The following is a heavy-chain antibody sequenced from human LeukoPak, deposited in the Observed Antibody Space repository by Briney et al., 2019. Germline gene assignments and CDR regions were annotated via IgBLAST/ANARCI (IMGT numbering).Heavy chain of an antibody. CDR2: IYYSGST. CDR1: GGSVSSGSYY. J-gene: IGHJ4*02. Sequence: SETLSLTCTVSGGSVSSGSYYWSWIRQPPGKGLVWIGYIYYSGSTNYNPSLKSRVTISVDTSKNQFSLKLSSVTAADTAVYYCTRVQPSGTSDYWGQGTLVTVSS. D-gene: IGHD3-10*01. V-gene: IGHV4-61*01. CDR3: TRVQPSGTSDY.